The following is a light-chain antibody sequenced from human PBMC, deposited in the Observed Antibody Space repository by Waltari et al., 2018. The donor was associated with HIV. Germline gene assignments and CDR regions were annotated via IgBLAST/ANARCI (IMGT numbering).Light chain of an antibody. CDR3: QLNGSSPPIT. J-gene: IGKJ5*01. CDR2: GAS. Sequence: ENVLTLSPRTLSLSPGERVTLPCRDTQSVSRRYLAWYQQKPGQAPRLLNCGASSRAASVPDRISGRGSGTDFTLTISRLEAEDFAVYYCQLNGSSPPITFGQGTQLEIK. V-gene: IGKV3-20*01. CDR1: QSVSRRY.